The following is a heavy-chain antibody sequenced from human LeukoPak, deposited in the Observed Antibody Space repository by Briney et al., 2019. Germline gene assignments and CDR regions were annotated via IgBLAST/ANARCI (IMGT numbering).Heavy chain of an antibody. D-gene: IGHD1-26*01. CDR3: ARDLGVLRRYDAFDI. CDR1: GFIFSDYA. J-gene: IGHJ3*02. CDR2: ISYDGSNK. Sequence: GGSLRLSCAASGFIFSDYAMSWVRQAPGKGLEWVAVISYDGSNKYYADSVKGRFTISRDNSKNTLYLQMNSLRAEDTAVYYCARDLGVLRRYDAFDIWGQGTMVTVSS. V-gene: IGHV3-30*19.